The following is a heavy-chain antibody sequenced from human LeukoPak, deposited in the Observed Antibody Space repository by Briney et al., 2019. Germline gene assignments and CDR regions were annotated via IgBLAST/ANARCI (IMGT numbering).Heavy chain of an antibody. CDR2: ISYDGSNK. CDR3: ARPPLSLGMAVAGFDY. D-gene: IGHD6-19*01. Sequence: GGSLRLSCAASGFTFSTYAMRWVRQAPGKGLEWVAVISYDGSNKYYADSVKGRFTISRDNSRHTMYLQMNSLRAEDTAVYYCARPPLSLGMAVAGFDYWGQGTLVTVSS. V-gene: IGHV3-30*04. J-gene: IGHJ4*02. CDR1: GFTFSTYA.